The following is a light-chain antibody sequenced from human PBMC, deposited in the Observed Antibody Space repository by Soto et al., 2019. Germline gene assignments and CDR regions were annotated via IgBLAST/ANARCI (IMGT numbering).Light chain of an antibody. Sequence: DIQMTQSPSTLSGSVGDRVTITCRASQTISSWLAWYQQKPGKAPKLLIYTASTLKSGVPSRFSGSGSGTEFTLTISSLQPDDFATYYCQHYNSYPDAFGQGTKVEIK. CDR1: QTISSW. CDR3: QHYNSYPDA. CDR2: TAS. V-gene: IGKV1-5*03. J-gene: IGKJ1*01.